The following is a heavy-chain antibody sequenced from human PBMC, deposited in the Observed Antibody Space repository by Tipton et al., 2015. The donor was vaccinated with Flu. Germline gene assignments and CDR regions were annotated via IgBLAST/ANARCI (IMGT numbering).Heavy chain of an antibody. Sequence: TLSLTCTVSGYSISSGFYWGWIRQPPGKGLEWIGNIYYSGSTNYNPSLKSRVTISVDTSKNQFSLKLSSVTAADTAVYYCATEYRGGGNRYYFDYWGQGTLVTVSS. CDR2: IYYSGST. CDR1: GYSISSGFY. D-gene: IGHD4-23*01. CDR3: ATEYRGGGNRYYFDY. V-gene: IGHV4-38-2*02. J-gene: IGHJ4*02.